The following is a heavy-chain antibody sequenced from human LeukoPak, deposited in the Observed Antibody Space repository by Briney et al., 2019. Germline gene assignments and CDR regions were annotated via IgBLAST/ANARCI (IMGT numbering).Heavy chain of an antibody. CDR2: INSDGSRT. CDR1: GFTFSSDW. Sequence: PGGSLRLSCAASGFTFSSDWMHWVRQAPGKGLVWVSRINSDGSRTNYADSVKGRFTVSRDNAKNTLYLQMNSVRAEDTAVYYCAISVVNDAFDIWGQGTMVTVSS. J-gene: IGHJ3*02. D-gene: IGHD2-2*01. V-gene: IGHV3-74*01. CDR3: AISVVNDAFDI.